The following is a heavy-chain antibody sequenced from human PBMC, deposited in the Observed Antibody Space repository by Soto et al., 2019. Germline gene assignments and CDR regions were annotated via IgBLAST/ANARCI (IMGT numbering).Heavy chain of an antibody. Sequence: GGSLRLSCAASGFNFYYAWMTWVRQVPGKGLEWVGRIKSKPGGGTIDSAAPVKGRFTISRDDSKNMVYLQMNSLKVEDTALYYCTKLYTLEHKLMAVWAQGTTVTVSS. V-gene: IGHV3-15*05. J-gene: IGHJ6*02. CDR3: TKLYTLEHKLMAV. D-gene: IGHD1-1*01. CDR2: IKSKPGGGTI. CDR1: GFNFYYAW.